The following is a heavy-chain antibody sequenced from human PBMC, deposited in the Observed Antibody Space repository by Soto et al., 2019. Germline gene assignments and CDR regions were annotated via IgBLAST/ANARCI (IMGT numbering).Heavy chain of an antibody. J-gene: IGHJ4*02. CDR1: GGSISSGGYY. D-gene: IGHD3-16*01. CDR2: IYYSGST. Sequence: QVQLQESGPGLVKPSQTLSLTCTVSGGSISSGGYYWSWLRQHPGKGLEWIGYIYYSGSTYYNPSLKSRVTISVDTSKPQCSLKLRSVAAADTAVYYCARGMFTNGYFDYWGQGTQVTVSS. V-gene: IGHV4-31*03. CDR3: ARGMFTNGYFDY.